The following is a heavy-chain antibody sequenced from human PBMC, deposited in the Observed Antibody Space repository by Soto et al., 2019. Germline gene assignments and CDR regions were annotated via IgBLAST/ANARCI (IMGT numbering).Heavy chain of an antibody. D-gene: IGHD3-10*01. CDR1: GFTFSSYS. V-gene: IGHV3-23*01. CDR2: ISGSGGST. J-gene: IGHJ6*02. Sequence: VSPRLSFAASGFTFSSYSMSWVRQAPGKGLEWVSAISGSGGSTYYADSVKGRFTISRDNSKNTLYLQMNSLRAEDTAVYYCAKDQQVVRGVHDYYYYGMEVWGQGTTVTVSS. CDR3: AKDQQVVRGVHDYYYYGMEV.